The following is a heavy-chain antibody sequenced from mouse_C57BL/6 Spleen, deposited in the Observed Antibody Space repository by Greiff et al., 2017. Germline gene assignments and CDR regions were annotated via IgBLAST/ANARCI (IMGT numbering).Heavy chain of an antibody. Sequence: EVKLMESEGGLVQPGRSLKLSCTASGFTFSDYYMAWVRQVPEKGLEWVANINYDGSSTYYLDSLKSRFILSRDNAKNILYLQMRSLKSEDTATYYCARDRSSYRYFDVWGTGTTVTVSS. CDR1: GFTFSDYY. V-gene: IGHV5-16*01. CDR2: INYDGSST. D-gene: IGHD1-1*01. J-gene: IGHJ1*03. CDR3: ARDRSSYRYFDV.